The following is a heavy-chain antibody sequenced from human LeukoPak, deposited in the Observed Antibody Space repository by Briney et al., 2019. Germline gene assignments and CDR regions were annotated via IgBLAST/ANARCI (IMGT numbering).Heavy chain of an antibody. J-gene: IGHJ5*02. D-gene: IGHD6-13*01. CDR2: INHSGST. CDR3: ARCLGDPTIAAAGTSWFDP. Sequence: PSETLSLTCAVYGGSFSGYHWSWIRQPPGKGLEWIGEINHSGSTNYNPSLKSRVTISVDTSKNQFSLKLSSVTAADTAVYYCARCLGDPTIAAAGTSWFDPWGQGTLVTVSS. CDR1: GGSFSGYH. V-gene: IGHV4-34*01.